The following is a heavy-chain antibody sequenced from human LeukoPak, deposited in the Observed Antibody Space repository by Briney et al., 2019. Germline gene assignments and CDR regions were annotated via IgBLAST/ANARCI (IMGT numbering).Heavy chain of an antibody. V-gene: IGHV3-21*04. CDR2: IDTRGSGD. CDR3: ARAHPLKYYYESSGYYIDMGDY. CDR1: GFTFSSSS. Sequence: GGSLRLSCAASGFTFSSSSMNWVRQAPGKGLEWVSSIDTRGSGDYYADSVKGRFTISRDNARNSLYLQMNSLRAEDTAVYYCARAHPLKYYYESSGYYIDMGDYWGQGTLVTVSS. D-gene: IGHD3-22*01. J-gene: IGHJ4*02.